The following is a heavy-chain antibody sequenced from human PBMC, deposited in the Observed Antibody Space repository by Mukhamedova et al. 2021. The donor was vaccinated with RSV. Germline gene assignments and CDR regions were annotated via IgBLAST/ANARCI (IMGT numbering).Heavy chain of an antibody. V-gene: IGHV3-49*02. CDR3: TRDRVTIDY. D-gene: IGHD3-10*01. Sequence: EWVGFIRSKAYGGTTVYAASVKGRFTISRDDSKSIAYLQMNSLKTEDTAVYYCTRDRVTIDYWGQGTLVTVSS. J-gene: IGHJ4*02. CDR2: IRSKAYGGTT.